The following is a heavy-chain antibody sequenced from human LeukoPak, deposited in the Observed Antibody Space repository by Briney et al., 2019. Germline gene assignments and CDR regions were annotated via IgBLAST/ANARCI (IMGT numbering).Heavy chain of an antibody. CDR2: IVVGSGNT. J-gene: IGHJ4*02. Sequence: SVKVSCKASGFTFTSSAVQWVRQARGQRLEWIGWIVVGSGNTNYAQKFQGRVTITRDTSASTAYMELSSLRSEDTAVYYCARAPGYSSSWYDYWGQGTLVTVSS. CDR1: GFTFTSSA. CDR3: ARAPGYSSSWYDY. V-gene: IGHV1-58*01. D-gene: IGHD6-13*01.